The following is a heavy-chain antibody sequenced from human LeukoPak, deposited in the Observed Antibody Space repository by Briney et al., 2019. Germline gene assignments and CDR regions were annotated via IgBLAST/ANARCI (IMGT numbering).Heavy chain of an antibody. CDR3: AIDIIESWDFDS. J-gene: IGHJ4*02. CDR2: LSGSGDNT. D-gene: IGHD2/OR15-2a*01. Sequence: GGSLRLSCAASGFTFFYYGMTWVRQAPGKGLEWVSTLSGSGDNTYYADSVKGRFTISRDNSKSTLYLEMNSLRAEDTAIYYCAIDIIESWDFDSWGQGTLVTVSS. V-gene: IGHV3-23*01. CDR1: GFTFFYYG.